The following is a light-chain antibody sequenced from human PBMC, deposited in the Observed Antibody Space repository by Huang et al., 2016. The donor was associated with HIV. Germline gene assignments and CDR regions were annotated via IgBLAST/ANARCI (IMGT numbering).Light chain of an antibody. V-gene: IGKV3-11*01. Sequence: EIVLTQSPATLSLSPGERATLSCRASQSVSSDLDWYKQKAGQSPRLLIYGAANRATGIPARFSGSGSGTDVTLTISSLEPEDFAVYYCQQRSDWPRTFGQGTKLEIK. CDR3: QQRSDWPRT. J-gene: IGKJ2*01. CDR2: GAA. CDR1: QSVSSD.